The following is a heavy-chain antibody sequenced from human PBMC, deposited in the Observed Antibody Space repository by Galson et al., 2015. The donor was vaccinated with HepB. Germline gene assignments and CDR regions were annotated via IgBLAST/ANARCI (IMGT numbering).Heavy chain of an antibody. CDR3: ARQRSSSPNDFDY. Sequence: QSGAEVKKPGESLKISCKGSGYSFTSYWIGWVRQMPGKGLEWMGIIHPGDSDTRYSASFQGQVTMSVDESISTAHLQWSSLKASDTAMYYCARQRSSSPNDFDYWGQGTLVTVSS. CDR2: IHPGDSDT. V-gene: IGHV5-51*01. J-gene: IGHJ4*02. CDR1: GYSFTSYW.